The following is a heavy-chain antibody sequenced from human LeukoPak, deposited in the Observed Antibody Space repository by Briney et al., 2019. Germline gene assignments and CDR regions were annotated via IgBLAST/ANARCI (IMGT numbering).Heavy chain of an antibody. Sequence: GGSLRLSCAASGFTFSSYAMHWVHQAPGKGLEWVAVISYDGSNKYYADSVKGRFTISRDNSKNTLYLQMNSLRAEDTAVYYCARDVERGYFDYWGQGTLVTVSS. CDR3: ARDVERGYFDY. CDR1: GFTFSSYA. V-gene: IGHV3-30*01. J-gene: IGHJ4*02. CDR2: ISYDGSNK. D-gene: IGHD1-1*01.